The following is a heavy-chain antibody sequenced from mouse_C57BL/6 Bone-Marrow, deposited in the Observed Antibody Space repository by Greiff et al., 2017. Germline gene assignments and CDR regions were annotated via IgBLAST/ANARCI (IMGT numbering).Heavy chain of an antibody. J-gene: IGHJ1*03. D-gene: IGHD2-5*01. V-gene: IGHV1-81*01. CDR2: IYPRSGNT. Sequence: VQLQQSGAELARPGASVKLSCKASGYTFTSYGISWVKQRTGQGLEWIGEIYPRSGNTYYNEKFKGKATMTAGKSSSTAYMDLRSLTSEDSAVYFCARGYYSNYDGYFDVWGTGTTVTVSS. CDR3: ARGYYSNYDGYFDV. CDR1: GYTFTSYG.